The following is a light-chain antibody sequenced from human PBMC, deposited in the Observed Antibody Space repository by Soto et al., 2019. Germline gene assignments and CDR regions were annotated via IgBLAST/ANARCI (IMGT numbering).Light chain of an antibody. CDR2: SAS. J-gene: IGKJ4*01. V-gene: IGKV1-17*01. CDR3: LHHYNDPLT. Sequence: DIQMTQFPSSLSASVGDRVTITCRASQGIGNDLGWYQHKPGKAPKRLIFSASTLDSGVPSRFSGGGFGTEFTLTISSLQPEDFANYYCLHHYNDPLTLGGGTKVEIK. CDR1: QGIGND.